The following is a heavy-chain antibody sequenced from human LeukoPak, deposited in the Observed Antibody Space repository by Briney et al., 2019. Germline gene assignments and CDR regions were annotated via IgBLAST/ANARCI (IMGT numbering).Heavy chain of an antibody. CDR1: GFTFSSYG. D-gene: IGHD2-2*01. J-gene: IGHJ4*02. CDR2: IRYDGSNK. CDR3: ARGPLGYCSSTSCHGFDY. V-gene: IGHV3-30*02. Sequence: GGSLRLSCAASGFTFSSYGMHWVRQAPGKGLEWVAFIRYDGSNKYYADSVKGRFTISRDNSKNTLYLQMNSLRAEDTAVYYCARGPLGYCSSTSCHGFDYWGQGTLVTVPS.